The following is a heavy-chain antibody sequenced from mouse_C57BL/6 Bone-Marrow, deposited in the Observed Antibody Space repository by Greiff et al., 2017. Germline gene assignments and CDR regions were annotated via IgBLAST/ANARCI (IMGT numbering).Heavy chain of an antibody. J-gene: IGHJ3*01. CDR3: ARKYYDYS. Sequence: EVKLLESGPGLVKPSQSLSLTCSVTGYSITSGYYWNWIRQFPGNKLEWMGYISYDGSNNYNPSLKNRISITRDTSKNQFFLKLNSVTTEDTATYYCARKYYDYSWGQGTLVTVSA. V-gene: IGHV3-6*01. CDR2: ISYDGSN. CDR1: GYSITSGYY. D-gene: IGHD2-4*01.